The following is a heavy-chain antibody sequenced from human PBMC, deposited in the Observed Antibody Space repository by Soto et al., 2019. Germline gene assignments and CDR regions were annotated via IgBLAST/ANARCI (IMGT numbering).Heavy chain of an antibody. Sequence: SGPTLVNPTQTLTLTCTFSGFSLSTSPMGVGWIRQPPGKALEWLALIFWDGDQRYNPALESRLTITKDTSKNQVVLTMTNMDPVDTATYYCAHRRSTLTKAEYFQHWGQGTLVTV. CDR2: IFWDGDQ. CDR1: GFSLSTSPMG. V-gene: IGHV2-5*02. J-gene: IGHJ1*01. CDR3: AHRRSTLTKAEYFQH. D-gene: IGHD4-17*01.